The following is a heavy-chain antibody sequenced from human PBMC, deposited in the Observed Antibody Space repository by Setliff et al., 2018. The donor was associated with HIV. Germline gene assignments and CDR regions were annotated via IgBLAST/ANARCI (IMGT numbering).Heavy chain of an antibody. V-gene: IGHV5-51*01. D-gene: IGHD2-15*01. CDR3: ARGRGGYFGGGRYYNLPYFDS. J-gene: IGHJ4*02. CDR2: LYFGDSDP. CDR1: GSSFSTYW. Sequence: PGESLKISCKTSGSSFSTYWVGWVRQMPGKGLEWLGILYFGDSDPKYNPSFEGQVTISADKSIKTAFLQWRSLKTSDTAIYYCARGRGGYFGGGRYYNLPYFDSWGQGTQVTVSS.